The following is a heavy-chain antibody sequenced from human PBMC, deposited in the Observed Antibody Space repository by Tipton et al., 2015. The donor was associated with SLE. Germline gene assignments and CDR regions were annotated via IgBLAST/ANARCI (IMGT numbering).Heavy chain of an antibody. V-gene: IGHV3-23*01. CDR2: LIGGGSGT. J-gene: IGHJ3*02. D-gene: IGHD5-24*01. CDR1: GFTFNNFA. Sequence: SLRLSCTASGFTFNNFAMSWVRQAPGKGLEWVSGLIGGGSGTYYADSVKGRFIISRDNSKNTLYPQMSSLGAEDTAIYFCAKENKRWLQLGGAFDIWGRGTMVTVSS. CDR3: AKENKRWLQLGGAFDI.